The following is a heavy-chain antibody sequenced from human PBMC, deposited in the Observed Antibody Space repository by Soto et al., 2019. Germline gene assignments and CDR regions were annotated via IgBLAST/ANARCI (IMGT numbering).Heavy chain of an antibody. V-gene: IGHV3-23*01. CDR1: GFTFSTYA. D-gene: IGHD3-22*01. J-gene: IGHJ3*01. CDR2: ISGSGST. Sequence: GGSLRLSCAASGFTFSTYAMSWVRQVPGKGLEWVSAISGSGSTYYADSVRGRFTISRDISKNTLYLQMNGLRAEDTAVYYCARDRITMIVVVMTNWGQGTMVTVSS. CDR3: ARDRITMIVVVMTN.